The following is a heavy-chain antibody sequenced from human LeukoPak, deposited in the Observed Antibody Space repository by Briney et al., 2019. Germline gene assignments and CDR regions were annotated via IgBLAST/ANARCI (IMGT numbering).Heavy chain of an antibody. V-gene: IGHV3-48*03. J-gene: IGHJ4*02. CDR3: ARVGSIAAAGTPDY. CDR2: ISSSGTTI. CDR1: GFTFSTYE. Sequence: GGSLRLSCAASGFTFSTYEMNWVRQAPGKGLEWVSCISSSGTTIYYADSVKGRFTISRDNAKNSLYLQMNSLRAEDTAVYYCARVGSIAAAGTPDYWGQGTLVTVSS. D-gene: IGHD6-13*01.